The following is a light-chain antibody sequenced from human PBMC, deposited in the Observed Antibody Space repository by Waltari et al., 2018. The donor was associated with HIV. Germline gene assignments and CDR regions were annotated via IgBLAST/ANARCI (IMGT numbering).Light chain of an antibody. V-gene: IGKV1-NL1*01. J-gene: IGKJ2*01. Sequence: DIQMAQSPSSLSASVGDRVTVTCRASQAISDSLAWYQQKPGQAPKLLLSGASTLESGVPSRFSGGGSGTDYTLTISSLQPEDSATYHYQQYYTLPYTFGQGTKLEIK. CDR3: QQYYTLPYT. CDR2: GAS. CDR1: QAISDS.